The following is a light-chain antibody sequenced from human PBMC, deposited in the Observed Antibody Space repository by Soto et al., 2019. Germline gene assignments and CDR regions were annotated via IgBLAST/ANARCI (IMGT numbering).Light chain of an antibody. CDR1: QGINYW. CDR2: ATS. V-gene: IGKV1-12*01. J-gene: IGKJ4*01. CDR3: QQDNIFPHT. Sequence: DIQMTQSPSSVSASIGARVTITCRARQGINYWLAWYQKTPVKAHKLLIYATSTLQSGGPSRFSGSGSGTEFTLTISSLQPEDFATYYCQQDNIFPHTVGGGTKVDLK.